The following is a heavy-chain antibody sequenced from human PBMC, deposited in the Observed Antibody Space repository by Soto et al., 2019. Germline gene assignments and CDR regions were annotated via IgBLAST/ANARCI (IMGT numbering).Heavy chain of an antibody. CDR3: ARGMYWYY. CDR1: GYTFTSYG. CDR2: ISAHNGNT. Sequence: QVHLVQSGAEVKKPGASVKVSCKASGYTFTSYGITWVRQAHGQGLEWMGWISAHNGNTDYAQKLQGRVIVTRNTSTSTAYMELRCLISDDTAVYYCARGMYWYYWGQGALVTVSS. V-gene: IGHV1-18*01. D-gene: IGHD2-8*02. J-gene: IGHJ4*02.